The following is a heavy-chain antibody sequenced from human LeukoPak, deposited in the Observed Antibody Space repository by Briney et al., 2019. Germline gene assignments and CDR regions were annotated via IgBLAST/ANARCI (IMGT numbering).Heavy chain of an antibody. Sequence: KRSDPVSLTCAVYSGSFSRCYWSWIRQPPGKGLEWIGAIHHSGSTNYNAFLKSRVAISVGTSKNQLSLKLSSVTAADTAVYYCAGGVYYGSGSYPYYYYYGMDVWGQGTTVTVSS. J-gene: IGHJ6*02. CDR1: SGSFSRCY. CDR2: IHHSGST. D-gene: IGHD3-10*01. CDR3: AGGVYYGSGSYPYYYYYGMDV. V-gene: IGHV4-34*01.